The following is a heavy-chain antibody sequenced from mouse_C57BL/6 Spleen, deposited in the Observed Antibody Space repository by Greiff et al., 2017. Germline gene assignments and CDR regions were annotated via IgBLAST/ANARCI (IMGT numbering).Heavy chain of an antibody. V-gene: IGHV1-64*01. Sequence: QVQLKQPGAELVKPGASVKLSCKASGYTFTSYWMHWVKQRPGQGLEWIGMIHPNSGSTNYNEKFKSKATLTVDKSSSTAYMQLSSLTSEDSAVYYCARRGLHGSSYGENYFGYWGQGTTLTAAS. CDR2: IHPNSGST. CDR1: GYTFTSYW. CDR3: ARRGLHGSSYGENYFGY. J-gene: IGHJ2*01. D-gene: IGHD1-1*01.